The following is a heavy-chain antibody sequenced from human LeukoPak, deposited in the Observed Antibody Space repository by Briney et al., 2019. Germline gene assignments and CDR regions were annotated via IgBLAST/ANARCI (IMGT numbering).Heavy chain of an antibody. CDR3: ARACSGGSCYRA. CDR1: GYTFTSYG. V-gene: IGHV1-18*01. CDR2: ISAYNGNT. Sequence: ASVKVSCKASGYTFTSYGISWVRQAPGQGLEWMGWISAYNGNTNYAQKLQGRVTITRDTSASTAYMELSGLRSEDTAVYYCARACSGGSCYRAWGQGTLVTVSS. D-gene: IGHD2-15*01. J-gene: IGHJ5*02.